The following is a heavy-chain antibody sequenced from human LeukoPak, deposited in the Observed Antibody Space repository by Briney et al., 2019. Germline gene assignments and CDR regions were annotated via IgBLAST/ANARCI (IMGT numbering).Heavy chain of an antibody. J-gene: IGHJ6*02. CDR2: IYIDGIT. V-gene: IGHV4-39*02. CDR1: GGSIRTDVSY. D-gene: IGHD1-26*01. Sequence: ETLSLTCTVSGGSIRTDVSYGAWIRQPPGKGREWIGSIYIDGITHYNSSLQSRVTLPIDTSKNHFSLRLTSVTAADTAVFYCARLLTRAWEYRYGMDVWGQGTAVTVSS. CDR3: ARLLTRAWEYRYGMDV.